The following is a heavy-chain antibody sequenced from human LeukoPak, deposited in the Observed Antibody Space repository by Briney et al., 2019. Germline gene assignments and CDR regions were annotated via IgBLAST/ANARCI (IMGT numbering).Heavy chain of an antibody. D-gene: IGHD5-18*01. CDR2: ISNNGGDT. V-gene: IGHV3-23*01. CDR3: AKSMSTAYRGFFDY. J-gene: IGHJ4*02. Sequence: GGSLRLSCAASGFTFTTYAMSWVRQAPGMGLEWVSSISNNGGDTYYADSVKGRLSISRDNSMNTLYLQINSLRAEDTAMYYCAKSMSTAYRGFFDYWGQGTLVSVSS. CDR1: GFTFTTYA.